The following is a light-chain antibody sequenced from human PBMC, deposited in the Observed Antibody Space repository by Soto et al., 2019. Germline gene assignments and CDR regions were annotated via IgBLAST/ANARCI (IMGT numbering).Light chain of an antibody. J-gene: IGLJ2*01. CDR3: ATWDDSLNGVV. V-gene: IGLV1-44*01. CDR1: SSNIGTNT. Sequence: QSVLTQPPSASGTPGQRVSISCSGGSSNIGTNTVNWYQHLPGTAPKLLIFSNDERPSGVPDRFSGSKSGTSASLAISGLQPDDEADYYCATWDDSLNGVVFGGGTKVTVL. CDR2: SND.